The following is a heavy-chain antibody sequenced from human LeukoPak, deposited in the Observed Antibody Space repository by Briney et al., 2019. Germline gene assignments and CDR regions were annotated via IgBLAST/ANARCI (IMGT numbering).Heavy chain of an antibody. J-gene: IGHJ3*02. CDR2: INPNSGGT. CDR3: ARAGGWSDI. CDR1: GYTFTSYD. Sequence: ASVKVSCKASGYTFTSYDINWVRQATGQGLEWMGWINPNSGGTNYAQKFQGRVTMTRDTSISTAYMELSRLRSDDTAVYYCARAGGWSDIWGQGTMVTVSS. V-gene: IGHV1-2*02. D-gene: IGHD6-19*01.